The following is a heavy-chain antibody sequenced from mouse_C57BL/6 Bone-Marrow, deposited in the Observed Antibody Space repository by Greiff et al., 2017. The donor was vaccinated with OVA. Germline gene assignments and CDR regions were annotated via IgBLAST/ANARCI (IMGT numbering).Heavy chain of an antibody. D-gene: IGHD1-1*01. V-gene: IGHV5-12*01. J-gene: IGHJ4*01. CDR1: GFTFSDYY. CDR3: ARRGFTTVVAYYAMDY. CDR2: ISNGGGST. Sequence: EVKLMESGGGLVQPGGSLKLSCAASGFTFSDYYMYWVRQTPEKRLEWVAYISNGGGSTYYPDTVKGRFTISRDNAKNTLYLQMSRLKSEDTAMYYCARRGFTTVVAYYAMDYWGQGTSVTVSS.